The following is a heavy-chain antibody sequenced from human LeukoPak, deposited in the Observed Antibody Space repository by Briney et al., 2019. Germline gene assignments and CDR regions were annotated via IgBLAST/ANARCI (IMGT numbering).Heavy chain of an antibody. D-gene: IGHD1-26*01. V-gene: IGHV3-48*01. CDR1: GFTFSTYN. CDR3: ARVGSRGDWFDY. J-gene: IGHJ5*01. Sequence: PGGSLRLSCAASGFTFSTYNMLWVRQTPGKGLEWLFYINSGGSAVHYADSVKDRFTFSRDNAKNSLYLQVNSLRVEDTGIYYCARVGSRGDWFDYWGRGTRVTVSS. CDR2: INSGGSAV.